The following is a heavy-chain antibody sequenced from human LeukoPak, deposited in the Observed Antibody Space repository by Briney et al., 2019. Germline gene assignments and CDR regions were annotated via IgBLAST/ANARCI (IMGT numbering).Heavy chain of an antibody. CDR1: GFIFSNYA. D-gene: IGHD2-15*01. J-gene: IGHJ4*02. CDR3: ARAWGGPSCSGGNCYSGFDF. V-gene: IGHV3-30-3*01. CDR2: LSYDGSKK. Sequence: GTSLRLSCAASGFIFSNYAMHWVRQAPGKGLEWVAVLSYDGSKKYYADSVKGRFTISRDNAKNSLSLQMNSLRAEDTAVYYCARAWGGPSCSGGNCYSGFDFWGQGTLVTVSS.